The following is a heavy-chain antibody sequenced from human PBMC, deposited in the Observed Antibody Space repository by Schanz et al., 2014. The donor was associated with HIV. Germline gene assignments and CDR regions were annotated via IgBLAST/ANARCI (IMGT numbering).Heavy chain of an antibody. J-gene: IGHJ3*02. V-gene: IGHV3-23*04. CDR1: GFTFRNYA. CDR3: ARDVAGCSGTSCYSDAFDI. D-gene: IGHD2-2*01. Sequence: VQLVESGGGVVQPGGSLSLSCAASGFTFRNYAMHWVRPVPGKGLEWVSAISGSGGSTYYADSVKGRFTISRDNSKNTLYLQMNSLRAEDTAVYFCARDVAGCSGTSCYSDAFDIWGQGTLVTVSS. CDR2: ISGSGGST.